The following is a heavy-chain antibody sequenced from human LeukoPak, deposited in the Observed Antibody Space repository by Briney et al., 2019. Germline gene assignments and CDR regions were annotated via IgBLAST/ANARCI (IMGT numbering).Heavy chain of an antibody. CDR1: GFTFSGSA. CDR2: IDKKDKGYATAT. J-gene: IGHJ5*02. V-gene: IGHV3-73*01. D-gene: IGHD1-26*01. Sequence: GGSLRLSCAASGFTFSGSAIHWVRQSSGKGLEWVGQIDKKDKGYATATAYTASVKGRFTISRDDSINTAYLQMKSLKTEDTALYYCTRDSGTYNWFDPWGQGTLVTVSP. CDR3: TRDSGTYNWFDP.